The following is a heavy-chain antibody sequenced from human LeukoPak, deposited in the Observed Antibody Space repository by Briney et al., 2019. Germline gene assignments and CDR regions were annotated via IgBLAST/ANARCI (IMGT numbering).Heavy chain of an antibody. J-gene: IGHJ4*02. Sequence: SETLSLTCTVSGGSISSYYWSWIRQPPGKGLEWIGYIYYSGSTNYNPSLKSRVTITVDTSKNQFSLKLSSVTAADTAVYYCARSGYSSSWYYFDYWGQGTLVTVSS. CDR1: GGSISSYY. D-gene: IGHD6-13*01. CDR3: ARSGYSSSWYYFDY. CDR2: IYYSGST. V-gene: IGHV4-59*01.